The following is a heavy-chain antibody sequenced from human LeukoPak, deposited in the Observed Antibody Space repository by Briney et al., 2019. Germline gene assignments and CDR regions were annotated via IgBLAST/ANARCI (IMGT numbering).Heavy chain of an antibody. CDR3: ARDSVTTPPDYYYGMDV. CDR2: IISSGSSI. Sequence: PSETLSLTCAVYGGSFSGYYWSWIRQAPGKGLEWVSYIISSGSSIYYADSVKGRFTISRDNAKNSLYLQMNSLRAEDTAVYYCARDSVTTPPDYYYGMDVWGQGTTVTVSS. D-gene: IGHD4-17*01. CDR1: GGSFSGYY. V-gene: IGHV3-11*01. J-gene: IGHJ6*02.